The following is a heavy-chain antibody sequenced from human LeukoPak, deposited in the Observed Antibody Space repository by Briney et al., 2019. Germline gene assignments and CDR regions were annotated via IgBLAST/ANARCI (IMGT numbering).Heavy chain of an antibody. V-gene: IGHV3-23*01. Sequence: HPGGSLRLSCVASGFTLRTYAMSWVRQAPGKGLEWVSAISGSAGFTYYADAVRGRFTVSRDISTNTVFLQMDSLRAGDTAVYYCAKEYSGYDFDCWGQGILVTVSS. CDR2: ISGSAGFT. CDR3: AKEYSGYDFDC. J-gene: IGHJ4*01. D-gene: IGHD5-12*01. CDR1: GFTLRTYA.